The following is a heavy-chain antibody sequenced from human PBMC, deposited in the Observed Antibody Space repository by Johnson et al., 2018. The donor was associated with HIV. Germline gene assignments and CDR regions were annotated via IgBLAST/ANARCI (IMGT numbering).Heavy chain of an antibody. V-gene: IGHV3-66*03. D-gene: IGHD6-19*01. Sequence: VQLVESGGGLIQPGGSLRLSCAASGFTFSSNYMRWVRQAPGKGLEWVAGIHWNGGTVGYADSVRGRFTISRDNAKNTLYLQPNSLRAEDTAVDYCARDREYGRAWGWAFEIWGQVKMVTVSA. CDR3: ARDREYGRAWGWAFEI. J-gene: IGHJ3*02. CDR1: GFTFSSNY. CDR2: IHWNGGTV.